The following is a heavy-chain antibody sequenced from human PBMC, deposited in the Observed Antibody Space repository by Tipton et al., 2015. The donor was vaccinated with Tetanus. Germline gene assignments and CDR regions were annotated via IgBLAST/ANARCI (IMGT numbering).Heavy chain of an antibody. CDR3: ARAPSRDGDLDY. D-gene: IGHD4-17*01. CDR1: GGSISSGGYY. V-gene: IGHV4-31*03. J-gene: IGHJ4*02. CDR2: IYYSGST. Sequence: TLSLTCTVSGGSISSGGYYWSWIRQHPGKGLEWIGYIYYSGSTYYNPSLKSRVTISVDTSKNQFSLKLSSVTAADTAVYYCARAPSRDGDLDYWGQGTLVTVSS.